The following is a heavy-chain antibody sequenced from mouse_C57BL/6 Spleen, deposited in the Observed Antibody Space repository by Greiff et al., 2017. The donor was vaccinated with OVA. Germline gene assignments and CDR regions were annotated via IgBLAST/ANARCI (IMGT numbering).Heavy chain of an antibody. CDR3: ARLYDYDDGYFDY. CDR1: GYAFTNYL. J-gene: IGHJ2*01. V-gene: IGHV1-54*01. CDR2: INPGSGGT. D-gene: IGHD2-4*01. Sequence: VQLQQSGAELVRPGTSVKVSCKASGYAFTNYLIEWVKQRPGQGLEWIGVINPGSGGTNYNEKFKGKATLTADKSSSTAYMQLSSLTSEDSAVYCCARLYDYDDGYFDYWGQGTTLTVSS.